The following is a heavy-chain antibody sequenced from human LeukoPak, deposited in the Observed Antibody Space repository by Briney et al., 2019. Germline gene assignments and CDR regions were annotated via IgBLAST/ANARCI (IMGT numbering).Heavy chain of an antibody. CDR3: ARDGARDTAMNYYYYYMDV. J-gene: IGHJ6*03. V-gene: IGHV3-11*04. CDR1: GFTFTDTY. D-gene: IGHD5-18*01. Sequence: GGSLRLSCAVSGFTFTDTYMTWIRQAPGKGLESLSYISPSGTDISYADSVKGRFTISRDNAKNSLYLQMNSLRAEDTAVYYCARDGARDTAMNYYYYYMDVWGKGTTVTVSS. CDR2: ISPSGTDI.